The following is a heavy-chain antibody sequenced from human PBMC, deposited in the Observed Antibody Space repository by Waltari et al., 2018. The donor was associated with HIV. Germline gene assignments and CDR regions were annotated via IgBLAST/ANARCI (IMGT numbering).Heavy chain of an antibody. V-gene: IGHV3-33*01. CDR1: GFVFDHHA. CDR2: VCYEGTNK. D-gene: IGHD3-3*01. J-gene: IGHJ5*02. CDR3: LRGPSYSVWSGYSYADWFAP. Sequence: APLVVSGGGGVQPGGSLRISCFACGFVFDHHAMHWLRHGPVKGLEWVAAVCYEGTNKLYRVSVRGRFTISRHNSNNTVFLQMMNLRADDTGVYYCLRGPSYSVWSGYSYADWFAPWGQGTLVTVSS.